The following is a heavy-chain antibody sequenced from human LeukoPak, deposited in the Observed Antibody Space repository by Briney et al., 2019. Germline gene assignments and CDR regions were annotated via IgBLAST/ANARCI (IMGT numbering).Heavy chain of an antibody. D-gene: IGHD2-2*01. V-gene: IGHV1-2*02. Sequence: GASVKVSCKASGYTFTGYYMHWVRQAPGQGLEWMGWINPNSGGTNYAQKFQGRVTMTRDTSISTAYMELSRLRSDDTAVYHCARAAAATNWFDPWGQGTLVTVSS. CDR1: GYTFTGYY. CDR2: INPNSGGT. CDR3: ARAAAATNWFDP. J-gene: IGHJ5*02.